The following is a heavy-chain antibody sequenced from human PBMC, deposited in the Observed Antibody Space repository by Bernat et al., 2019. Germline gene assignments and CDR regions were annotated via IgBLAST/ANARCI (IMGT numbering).Heavy chain of an antibody. CDR3: ARAHSSGWSGWYFDL. J-gene: IGHJ2*01. D-gene: IGHD6-13*01. Sequence: QVQLQESGPGLVKPSETLSLTCTVSGGSISSYYWNWIRQPPGKGLEWIGYIYYSGSTNYNPSLESRLTISVDSSKNQFSLNLSSETAADAAVYYCARAHSSGWSGWYFDLWGRGTLVTVSS. CDR1: GGSISSYY. CDR2: IYYSGST. V-gene: IGHV4-59*12.